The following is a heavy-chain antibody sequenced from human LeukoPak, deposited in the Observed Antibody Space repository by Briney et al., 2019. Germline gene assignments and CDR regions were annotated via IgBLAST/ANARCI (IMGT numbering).Heavy chain of an antibody. D-gene: IGHD6-13*01. CDR1: GFTFSSHA. J-gene: IGHJ4*02. Sequence: PGGSLRLSCSASGFTFSSHAIYWVRQAPGKGLEYVSAISSDGITAYYADSVKGRFTISRDNSKNTLYLQMSRLRAEDTAVYYCVNIAAVDYWGQGTLVTVSS. CDR2: ISSDGITA. CDR3: VNIAAVDY. V-gene: IGHV3-64D*09.